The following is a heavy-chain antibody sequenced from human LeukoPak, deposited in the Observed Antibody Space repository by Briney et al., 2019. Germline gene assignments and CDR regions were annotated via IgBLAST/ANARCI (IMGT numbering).Heavy chain of an antibody. CDR2: ISGSGGST. J-gene: IGHJ4*02. V-gene: IGHV3-23*01. Sequence: PGGSLRLSCAASGFTFSSNAMSWVRQAPGKGLGWVSAISGSGGSTYYADSVKGRFTISRDNSKNTLYLQMNSLRAEDTAVYYCAKVRQFYGDFDYWGQGTLVTVSS. CDR1: GFTFSSNA. CDR3: AKVRQFYGDFDY. D-gene: IGHD4-17*01.